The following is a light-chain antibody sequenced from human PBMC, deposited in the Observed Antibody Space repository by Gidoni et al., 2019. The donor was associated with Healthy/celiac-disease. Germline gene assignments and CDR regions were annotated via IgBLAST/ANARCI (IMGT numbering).Light chain of an antibody. CDR3: QQRSNWPPIT. J-gene: IGKJ5*01. CDR1: QSVSSY. CDR2: DAS. Sequence: EIVLTQSPATLSLSPGDRATLSCRSSQSVSSYLAWYQQKPGQAPRLLIYDASNRATGSPARFSGSGSGTDFTRTISSLEPEDFAVYYCQQRSNWPPITFXQXTRLEIK. V-gene: IGKV3-11*01.